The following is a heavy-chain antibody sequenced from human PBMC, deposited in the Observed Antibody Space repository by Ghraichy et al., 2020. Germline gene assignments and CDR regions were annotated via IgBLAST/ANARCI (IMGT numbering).Heavy chain of an antibody. CDR2: ISAYNGNT. CDR3: ARGGITIFGVVIIGGNDAFDI. J-gene: IGHJ3*02. V-gene: IGHV1-18*01. CDR1: GYTFTSYG. Sequence: ASVKVSCKASGYTFTSYGISWVRQAPGQGLEWMGWISAYNGNTNYAQKLQGRVTMTTDTSTSTAYMELRSLRSDDTAVYYCARGGITIFGVVIIGGNDAFDIWGQRTMVNGFS. D-gene: IGHD3-3*01.